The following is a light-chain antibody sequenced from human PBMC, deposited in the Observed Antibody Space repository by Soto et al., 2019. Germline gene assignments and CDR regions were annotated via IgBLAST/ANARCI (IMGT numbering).Light chain of an antibody. V-gene: IGLV2-14*01. CDR3: SSYTHSSTLYV. J-gene: IGLJ1*01. CDR2: NVS. Sequence: QSVLTQPASVSGSPGQSITISCTGTSSDVGGYNYVSWYQQHPGKAPKLMIYNVSNRPSGVSNRFSGSKSGNTASLTISGLQAEYEADYYCSSYTHSSTLYVFGTGTKLTVL. CDR1: SSDVGGYNY.